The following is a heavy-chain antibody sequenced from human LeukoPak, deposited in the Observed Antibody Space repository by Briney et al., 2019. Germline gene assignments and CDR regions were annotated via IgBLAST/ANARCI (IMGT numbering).Heavy chain of an antibody. D-gene: IGHD3-10*01. V-gene: IGHV4-4*07. CDR2: IYTSGST. J-gene: IGHJ6*03. Sequence: SETLSLTCTVSGGSISSYYWSWIRQPAGKGLEWIGRIYTSGSTNYNPSLKSRVTMSVDTSKNQFSLKLSSVTAADTAVYYCARELLWFGTSTYYYYYYMDVWGKGTTVTISS. CDR3: ARELLWFGTSTYYYYYYMDV. CDR1: GGSISSYY.